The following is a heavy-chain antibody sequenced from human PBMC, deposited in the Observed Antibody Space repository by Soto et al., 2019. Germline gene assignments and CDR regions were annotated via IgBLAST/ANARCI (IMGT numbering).Heavy chain of an antibody. Sequence: QVQLVESGGGLVKPGGSLRLSCAASGFTFSDYDMSWIRQAPGKGLEWVSYISSGGSTLYYADSVMGRFTISRDNAKKSLYLHMNSLRAEDAAVYYCARPCRYCNGGGPGNWFDPWGQGTLVTVSS. D-gene: IGHD2-8*02. CDR1: GFTFSDYD. J-gene: IGHJ5*02. CDR3: ARPCRYCNGGGPGNWFDP. CDR2: ISSGGSTL. V-gene: IGHV3-11*01.